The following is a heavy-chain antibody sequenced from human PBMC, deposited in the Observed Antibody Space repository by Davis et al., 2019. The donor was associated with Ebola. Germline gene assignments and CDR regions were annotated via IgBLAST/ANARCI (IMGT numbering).Heavy chain of an antibody. V-gene: IGHV1-2*02. CDR1: GYTFTGYY. CDR3: ASGPLTGYSSGWCDY. Sequence: ASVKVSCKASGYTFTGYYMHWVRQAPGQGLEWMGWINPNSGGTNYAQKFQGRVTMTRDTSISTAYMELSRLRSDDTAVYYCASGPLTGYSSGWCDYWGQGTLVTVSS. J-gene: IGHJ4*02. CDR2: INPNSGGT. D-gene: IGHD6-19*01.